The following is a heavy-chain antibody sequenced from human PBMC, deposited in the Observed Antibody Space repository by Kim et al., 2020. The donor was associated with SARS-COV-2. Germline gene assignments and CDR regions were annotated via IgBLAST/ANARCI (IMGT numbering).Heavy chain of an antibody. D-gene: IGHD1-7*01. CDR1: GFTFSSYE. V-gene: IGHV3-48*03. J-gene: IGHJ4*02. CDR2: ISSSGSTI. CDR3: AREMLELTEPLLFDY. Sequence: GGSLRLSCAASGFTFSSYEMNWVHQAPGKGLEWVSYISSSGSTIYYADSVKGRFTISRDNAKNSLYLQMNSLRAEDTAVYYCAREMLELTEPLLFDYWGQGTLVTVSS.